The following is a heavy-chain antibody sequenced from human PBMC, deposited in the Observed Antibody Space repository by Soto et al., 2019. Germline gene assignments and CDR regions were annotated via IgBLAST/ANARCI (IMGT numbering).Heavy chain of an antibody. CDR2: ISGSGGST. CDR3: AKSGPYYDFWSGYFCYMDV. D-gene: IGHD3-3*01. V-gene: IGHV3-23*01. J-gene: IGHJ6*03. Sequence: GPSLRRSCAASGFTFSSSPMSSVRQAPGKGLEWVSAISGSGGSTYYADSVKGRFTISRDNSKNTLYLQMNSLRAEDTAVYYCAKSGPYYDFWSGYFCYMDVWGKGTTVTVSS. CDR1: GFTFSSSP.